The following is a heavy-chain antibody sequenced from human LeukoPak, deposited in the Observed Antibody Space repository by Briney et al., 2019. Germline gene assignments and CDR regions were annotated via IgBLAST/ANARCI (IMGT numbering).Heavy chain of an antibody. Sequence: PGGSLRLSCAASGFTFSSYWMHWVRQAPGKGLVWVSRIDDAGSGTSYADSVKGRFTISRDTAKNTVYLQMNSLRVDDTAVYYCATVFDLWGQGTLVTVSS. CDR1: GFTFSSYW. CDR3: ATVFDL. V-gene: IGHV3-74*01. J-gene: IGHJ4*02. CDR2: IDDAGSGT.